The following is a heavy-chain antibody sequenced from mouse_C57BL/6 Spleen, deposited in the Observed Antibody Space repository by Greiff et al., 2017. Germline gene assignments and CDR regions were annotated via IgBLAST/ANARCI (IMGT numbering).Heavy chain of an antibody. CDR1: GYTFTDCY. Sequence: EVQLQQSGPVLVKPGASVKMSCKASGYTFTDCYMNWVKQSHGQSLEWIGVINPYNGGTSYNQKFKGKATLTVDTSSSTAYMELNSLTSEDSAVYCGGRWAQYDMAEFADWGQGTMVTVA. CDR3: GRWAQYDMAEFAD. D-gene: IGHD2-14*01. J-gene: IGHJ3*01. CDR2: INPYNGGT. V-gene: IGHV1-19*01.